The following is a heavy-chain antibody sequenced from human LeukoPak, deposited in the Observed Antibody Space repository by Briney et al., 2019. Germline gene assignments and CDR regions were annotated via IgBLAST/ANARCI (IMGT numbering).Heavy chain of an antibody. D-gene: IGHD5-18*01. V-gene: IGHV3-23*01. CDR3: ANLSPRWIQLRPQDY. CDR2: ISGSGGST. Sequence: GGSLRLSCAASGFTFSSYAMGWVRQAPGKGLEWVSAISGSGGSTYYADSVKGRFTISRDNSKNTLYLQMNSLRAEDTAVYYCANLSPRWIQLRPQDYWGQGTLVTVSS. J-gene: IGHJ4*02. CDR1: GFTFSSYA.